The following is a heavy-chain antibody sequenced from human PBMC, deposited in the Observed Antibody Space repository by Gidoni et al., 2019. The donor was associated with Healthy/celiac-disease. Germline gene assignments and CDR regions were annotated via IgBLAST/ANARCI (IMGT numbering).Heavy chain of an antibody. CDR2: IIPIFGTA. D-gene: IGHD3-22*01. J-gene: IGHJ4*02. CDR3: ARGRTYYYDSSGYFDY. V-gene: IGHV1-69*01. Sequence: QVQLVQSGAEVKKSGSSVKVSCKASGGTFSRYAISWVRQAPGQGLEWMGGIIPIFGTANDEQKFQGRVTITADESTSTAYMELSSLRSEDTAVYYCARGRTYYYDSSGYFDYWGQGTLVTVSS. CDR1: GGTFSRYA.